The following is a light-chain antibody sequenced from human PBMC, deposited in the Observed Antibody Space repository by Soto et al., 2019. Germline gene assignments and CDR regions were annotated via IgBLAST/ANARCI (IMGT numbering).Light chain of an antibody. CDR1: QDIAIY. J-gene: IGKJ5*01. CDR3: QQLNSYPIT. V-gene: IGKV1-9*01. Sequence: IKLTQSPSSLSASVGDRVTITCRASQDIAIYLAWYQQKPGEAPKLLIYAASTLYGGVPSRFSGSGSGTEFTLTISSLQPEDFATYYCQQLNSYPITFGQGTRLEIK. CDR2: AAS.